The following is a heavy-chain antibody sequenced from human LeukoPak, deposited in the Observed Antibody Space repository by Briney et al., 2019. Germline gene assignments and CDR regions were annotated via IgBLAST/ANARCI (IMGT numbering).Heavy chain of an antibody. J-gene: IGHJ4*02. Sequence: GGSLRLSCAASGFTFSSYAMSRVRQAPGKGLEWVSIMYSGGTTYYADSVRGRFTISRDNSKNTVYLQMNSLRSEDTAVYYCARAYSGSYHALDYWGQGTLVTVSS. CDR3: ARAYSGSYHALDY. D-gene: IGHD1-26*01. CDR1: GFTFSSYA. V-gene: IGHV3-53*01. CDR2: MYSGGTT.